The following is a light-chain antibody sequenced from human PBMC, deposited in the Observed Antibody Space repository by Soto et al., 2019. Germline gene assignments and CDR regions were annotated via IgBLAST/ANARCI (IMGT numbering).Light chain of an antibody. CDR3: QQYRIYPT. Sequence: DIQMTQSPSTLSVSLGERVTITCRASQSVSSFLAWYQQKPGKAPKVLIYDASSLGSGIPSRFSGSGSGTEFTLTISSLQPDDFAAYFCQQYRIYPTFGQGTRLDI. CDR1: QSVSSF. J-gene: IGKJ5*01. CDR2: DAS. V-gene: IGKV1-5*01.